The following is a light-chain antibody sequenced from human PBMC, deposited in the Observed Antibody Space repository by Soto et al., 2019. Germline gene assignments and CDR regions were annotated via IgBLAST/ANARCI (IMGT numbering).Light chain of an antibody. V-gene: IGKV3D-15*01. Sequence: EIVMTQSPATLSVSAGERATLSCRASQSVKTNLAWYQQKPGRAPRLLISGASTRATGIPARFSGSGSGTEFTLTISSLQSEDFAVYYCQQYINWPAYTFGQGTILEIK. J-gene: IGKJ2*01. CDR2: GAS. CDR1: QSVKTN. CDR3: QQYINWPAYT.